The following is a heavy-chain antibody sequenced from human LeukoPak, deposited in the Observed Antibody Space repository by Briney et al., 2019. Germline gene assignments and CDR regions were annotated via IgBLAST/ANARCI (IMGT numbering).Heavy chain of an antibody. J-gene: IGHJ4*02. CDR3: ARGGYYYDSSGLGY. V-gene: IGHV4-34*01. D-gene: IGHD3-22*01. CDR1: GGSFSGYY. Sequence: SETLSLTCAVYGGSFSGYYWSWIRQPPGKGLEWIGEINHSGSTNYNPSLKSRVTISVDTSKSQFSLKLSSVTAADTAVYYCARGGYYYDSSGLGYWGQGTLVTVSS. CDR2: INHSGST.